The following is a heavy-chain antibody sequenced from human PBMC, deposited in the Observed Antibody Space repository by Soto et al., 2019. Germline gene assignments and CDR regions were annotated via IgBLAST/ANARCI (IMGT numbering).Heavy chain of an antibody. CDR2: IWYDGSNK. V-gene: IGHV3-33*01. D-gene: IGHD3-9*01. CDR1: GFTFSSYG. J-gene: IGHJ4*02. Sequence: SGGSLRLSCAASGFTFSSYGMHWVRQAPGKGLEWVAVIWYDGSNKYYADSVKGRFTISRDNSKNTLYLQMNSLRAEDTAVYYCARVEASTYYDILTGYPDYRGQGTLVTVSS. CDR3: ARVEASTYYDILTGYPDY.